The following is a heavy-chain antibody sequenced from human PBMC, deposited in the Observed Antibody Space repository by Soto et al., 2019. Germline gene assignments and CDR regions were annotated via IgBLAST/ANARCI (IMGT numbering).Heavy chain of an antibody. CDR1: GFSFSNVW. D-gene: IGHD2-15*01. V-gene: IGHV3-15*01. CDR2: IKSKSVGGTT. J-gene: IGHJ4*02. CDR3: TTYSTQAFCDGGTCCSVQTKIHDS. Sequence: EVQLVESGGGLVKPGGSLTLSCAASGFSFSNVWMSWVCQAPGKGLEWVGHIKSKSVGGTTDYTAPVKGRFTISRDDSKDTLYMQMHSLKTEDTALYYCTTYSTQAFCDGGTCCSVQTKIHDSWGQGILVTVSS.